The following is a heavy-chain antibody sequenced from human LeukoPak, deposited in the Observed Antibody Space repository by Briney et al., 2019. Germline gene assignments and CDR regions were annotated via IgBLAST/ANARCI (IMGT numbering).Heavy chain of an antibody. D-gene: IGHD1-26*01. CDR3: AKGIRWELLPDAFDI. CDR1: GFTFSSYG. J-gene: IGHJ3*02. Sequence: GGSLRLSCAASGFTFSSYGMHWVRQAPGKGLEWVAFIRYDGSNKYYADSVKGRFTISRVNSKNTLYLQMNSLRAEDTAVYYCAKGIRWELLPDAFDIWGQGTMVTVSS. V-gene: IGHV3-30*02. CDR2: IRYDGSNK.